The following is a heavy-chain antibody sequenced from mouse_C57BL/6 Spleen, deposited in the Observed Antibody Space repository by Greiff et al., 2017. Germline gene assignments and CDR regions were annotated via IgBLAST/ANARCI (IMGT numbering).Heavy chain of an antibody. J-gene: IGHJ1*03. V-gene: IGHV5-16*01. D-gene: IGHD1-1*01. Sequence: EVKLVESEGGLVQPGSSMKLSCTASGFTFSDSYMAWVRQVPEKGLEWVANINYDGSSTYYLDSLKSRFIISRDNAKNILYLQMSSLKSEDTATYYCARDDDGSSYRYFDVWGTGTTVTVSS. CDR3: ARDDDGSSYRYFDV. CDR2: INYDGSST. CDR1: GFTFSDSY.